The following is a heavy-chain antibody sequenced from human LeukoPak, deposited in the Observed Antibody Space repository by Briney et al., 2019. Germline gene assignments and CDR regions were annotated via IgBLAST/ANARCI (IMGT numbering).Heavy chain of an antibody. Sequence: SETLSLTCAVYGGSFSGYYWSWIRQPPGKGLEWIGEINHSGSTNYNPSLKSRVTISVDTSKNQFSLKLSSVTAADTAVYYCARSYYDFWSGYYVFDYWGQGTLVTVSS. CDR3: ARSYYDFWSGYYVFDY. D-gene: IGHD3-3*01. CDR2: INHSGST. CDR1: GGSFSGYY. V-gene: IGHV4-34*01. J-gene: IGHJ4*02.